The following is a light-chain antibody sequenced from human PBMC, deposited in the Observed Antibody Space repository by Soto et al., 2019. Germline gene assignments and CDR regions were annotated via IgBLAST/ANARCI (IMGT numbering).Light chain of an antibody. CDR2: KAS. V-gene: IGKV1-5*03. CDR1: QSINNW. J-gene: IGKJ3*01. CDR3: QQYNSYIFT. Sequence: DIQMTQSPSTLSASVGDRVTITCRASQSINNWLAWYQQNPGKAPKLLISKASSLESGVSSRFSGSGSGTEFTLTISSLQPDDFATYYCQQYNSYIFTFGPGTKVDIK.